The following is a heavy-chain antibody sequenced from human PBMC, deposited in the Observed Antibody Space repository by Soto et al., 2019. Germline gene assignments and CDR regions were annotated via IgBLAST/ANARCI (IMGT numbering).Heavy chain of an antibody. D-gene: IGHD2-2*01. CDR3: VKAPQYCSRTNCRAYFAY. J-gene: IGHJ4*02. CDR2: VSWDSGNM. V-gene: IGHV3-9*01. Sequence: EVQLVESGGGLVQPGRSLRLSCTASGFTFGGNAMHWVRQAPGKGLEWVSGVSWDSGNMDYADSVKGRFTISRDNAKNSLYVKMNSLRPEDTVLYYWVKAPQYCSRTNCRAYFAYWCQGTQVNVSS. CDR1: GFTFGGNA.